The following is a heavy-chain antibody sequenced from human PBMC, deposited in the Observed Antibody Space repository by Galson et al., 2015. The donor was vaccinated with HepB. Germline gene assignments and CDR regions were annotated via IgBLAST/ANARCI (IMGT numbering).Heavy chain of an antibody. CDR2: IKQDGSEK. Sequence: SLRLSCAASGFTFSSYWMSWVRQAPGKGLEWVASIKQDGSEKYYVDSVKGRFTISRDNAKNSLCLQMNSLRVDDTAVYYCVGASGSGSYYNDYWGQGTLVTVSS. CDR3: VGASGSGSYYNDY. J-gene: IGHJ4*02. D-gene: IGHD3-10*01. V-gene: IGHV3-7*03. CDR1: GFTFSSYW.